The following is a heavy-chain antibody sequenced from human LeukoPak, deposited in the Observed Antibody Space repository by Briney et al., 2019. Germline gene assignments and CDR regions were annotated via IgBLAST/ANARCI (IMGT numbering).Heavy chain of an antibody. CDR1: GFTFRNYA. CDR3: SKRGPNTGWHFFDH. CDR2: INEVGDDT. Sequence: GGSLRLSFEVSGFTFRNYAMSGVRQTPAGGLEGVSSINEVGDDTNYVDSVRGRFTVSRDNSKNTLYLQLNSLRAEDTALYYCSKRGPNTGWHFFDHWGPGTLVTVS. V-gene: IGHV3-23*01. J-gene: IGHJ5*02. D-gene: IGHD6-19*01.